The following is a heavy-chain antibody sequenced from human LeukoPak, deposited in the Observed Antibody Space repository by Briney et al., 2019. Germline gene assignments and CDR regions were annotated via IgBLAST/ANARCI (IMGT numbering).Heavy chain of an antibody. CDR2: IYWNDDK. Sequence: SGPTLVKPTQTLTLTCTFSGFSLSTSGVGVGWIRQPPGKALEWLALIYWNDDKRYSPSLKSRLTITKDTSKNQVVLTMTNMDPVDTATYYCAHSHNFDWLLTFDYWGQGTLVTVSS. CDR3: AHSHNFDWLLTFDY. D-gene: IGHD3-9*01. J-gene: IGHJ4*02. CDR1: GFSLSTSGVG. V-gene: IGHV2-5*01.